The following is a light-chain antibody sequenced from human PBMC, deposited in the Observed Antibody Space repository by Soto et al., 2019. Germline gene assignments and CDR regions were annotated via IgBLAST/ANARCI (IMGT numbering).Light chain of an antibody. CDR2: WAS. J-gene: IGKJ3*01. CDR3: KNYFGPPSP. V-gene: IGKV4-1*01. Sequence: DIVMTQSPDSLAVSLGERATINCKSSQSVLYSSNNKNYLAWYQQKPGQPPKLLIYWASTRESGVPDRFSGSGLGKDFTLTIASRQAEDLEVNTCKNYFGPPSPSGPGTKGVT. CDR1: QSVLYSSNNKNY.